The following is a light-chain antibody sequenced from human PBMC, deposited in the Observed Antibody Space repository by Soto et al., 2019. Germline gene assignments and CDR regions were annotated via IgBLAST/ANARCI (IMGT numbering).Light chain of an antibody. J-gene: IGKJ2*01. V-gene: IGKV4-1*01. CDR2: WAS. Sequence: DIVMTQSPDSLAVSLGERATINCKSSQRVLYSSNNKNYLAWYQQRPGHPPKLLIYWASTRESGVPDRFSGSGSGTDFTLTITRLQAEDVAVYYCQQYESTPPTFGQGTKLEIK. CDR3: QQYESTPPT. CDR1: QRVLYSSNNKNY.